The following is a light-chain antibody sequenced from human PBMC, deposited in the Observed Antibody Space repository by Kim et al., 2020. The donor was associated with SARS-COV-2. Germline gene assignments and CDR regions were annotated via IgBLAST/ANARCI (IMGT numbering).Light chain of an antibody. CDR1: QGISSY. V-gene: IGKV1-9*01. J-gene: IGKJ2*01. CDR2: AAS. Sequence: ASVGDRVTITGRASQGISSYLAWYQQKPGKAPKLLIYAASTLQSGVPSRFSGSGSGTEFTLTISSLQPEDFATYYCQQLNSYPPETFGQGTKLEIK. CDR3: QQLNSYPPET.